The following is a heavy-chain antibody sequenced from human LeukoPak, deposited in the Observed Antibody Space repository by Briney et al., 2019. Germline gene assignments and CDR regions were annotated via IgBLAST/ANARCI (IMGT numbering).Heavy chain of an antibody. J-gene: IGHJ4*02. Sequence: GGSLRLSCAASGFTFSSYSMNWVRQAPGKGLEWVSSISTSSSYIYYADSVKGRFTISRDNARNSLYLQMNSLRADDTAVYYCARDTNGDSDYWGQGTLVTVSS. D-gene: IGHD4-17*01. CDR1: GFTFSSYS. CDR2: ISTSSSYI. CDR3: ARDTNGDSDY. V-gene: IGHV3-21*01.